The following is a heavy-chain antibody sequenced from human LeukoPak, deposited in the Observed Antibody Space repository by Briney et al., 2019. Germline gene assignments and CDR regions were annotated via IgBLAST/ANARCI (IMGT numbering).Heavy chain of an antibody. CDR1: GFTFSTYW. V-gene: IGHV3-66*01. D-gene: IGHD1-26*01. J-gene: IGHJ4*02. Sequence: GGSLRLSCAASGFTFSTYWMTWVRQAPGKGLEWVSVLYSGGSTFYADSVKGRFTISRDNSKNTLYLQMNSLRAEDTAVYYCAREMGFSAFDYWGQGTLVTVSS. CDR3: AREMGFSAFDY. CDR2: LYSGGST.